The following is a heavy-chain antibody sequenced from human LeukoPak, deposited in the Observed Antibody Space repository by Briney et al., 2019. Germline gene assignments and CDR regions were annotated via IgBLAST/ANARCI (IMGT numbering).Heavy chain of an antibody. CDR3: ARAPNYSGSGSFFSDY. V-gene: IGHV1-18*01. CDR2: ISGYNGNT. CDR1: GYTFTSYG. Sequence: ASVKVSCKASGYTFTSYGISWVRQAPGQGLEWMGWISGYNGNTRYAQKVQDRVTVSTDTSTTTAYMELRSLRSDDTAVYYCARAPNYSGSGSFFSDYWGQGTLVTVS. J-gene: IGHJ4*02. D-gene: IGHD3-10*01.